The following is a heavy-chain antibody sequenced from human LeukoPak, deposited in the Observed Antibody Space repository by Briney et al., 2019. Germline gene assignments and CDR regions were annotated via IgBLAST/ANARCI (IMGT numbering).Heavy chain of an antibody. Sequence: GESLKISCKGSGYSFTSYWIGWVRQVPGKGLEWMGIIYPDDSDTRYSPSFQGQVTISADRSITTAYLQWSSLKASDTAIYYCARSWGMDVWGQGTTVIVSS. V-gene: IGHV5-51*01. CDR2: IYPDDSDT. CDR3: ARSWGMDV. CDR1: GYSFTSYW. J-gene: IGHJ6*02.